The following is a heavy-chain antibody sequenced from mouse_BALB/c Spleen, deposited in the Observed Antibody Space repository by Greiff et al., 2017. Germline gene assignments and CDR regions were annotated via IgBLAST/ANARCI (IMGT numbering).Heavy chain of an antibody. CDR1: GYTFTSYW. CDR2: IYPGSGST. D-gene: IGHD2-1*01. V-gene: IGHV1S22*01. Sequence: LQQPGSELVRPGASVKLSCKASGYTFTSYWMHWVKQRPGQGLEWIGNIYPGSGSTNYDEKFKSKATLTVDTSSSTAYMQLSSLTSEDSAVYYCTRTYGNYDYWGQGTTLTVSS. CDR3: TRTYGNYDY. J-gene: IGHJ2*01.